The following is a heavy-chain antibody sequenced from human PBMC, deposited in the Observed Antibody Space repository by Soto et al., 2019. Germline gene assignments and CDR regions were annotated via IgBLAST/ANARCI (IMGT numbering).Heavy chain of an antibody. J-gene: IGHJ4*02. Sequence: QVQLVESGGGVVQPGRSLRLSCAASGFTFSSYAMHWVRQAPGKGLEWVAVISYDGSNKYYADSVKGRFTISRDNSKNPLDLHMNSLRAEDTAVYYCARSLGSEVIPTPNDYWGQGTLVTVSS. CDR1: GFTFSSYA. V-gene: IGHV3-30-3*01. CDR2: ISYDGSNK. D-gene: IGHD1-26*01. CDR3: ARSLGSEVIPTPNDY.